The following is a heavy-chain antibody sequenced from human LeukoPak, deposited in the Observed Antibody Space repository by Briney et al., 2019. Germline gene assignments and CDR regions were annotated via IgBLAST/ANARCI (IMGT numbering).Heavy chain of an antibody. Sequence: GGSLRLSCAASGFTFSSYGMHWVRQAPGKGLEWVAVISYDGSNKYYADSVKGRFTISRDNSKNTLYLQMNSLRAEDTAVYYCARAPGDFWGGYYYWGQGTLVTVSS. CDR1: GFTFSSYG. D-gene: IGHD3-3*01. J-gene: IGHJ4*02. CDR3: ARAPGDFWGGYYY. V-gene: IGHV3-30*03. CDR2: ISYDGSNK.